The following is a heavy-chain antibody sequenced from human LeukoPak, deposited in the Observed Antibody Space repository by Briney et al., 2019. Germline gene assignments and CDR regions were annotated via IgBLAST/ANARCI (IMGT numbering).Heavy chain of an antibody. CDR3: ARPAYGGGPDAFDI. J-gene: IGHJ3*02. CDR1: GGSISSYY. Sequence: SEGLSLTCTVSGGSISSYYWSWIRQPAGKGLEWIGRIYITGSTNYNPTLKSRITMSVDTSKNQFSLKLISMTAADTAVYYCARPAYGGGPDAFDIWGQEPVSTVSS. CDR2: IYITGST. D-gene: IGHD4-23*01. V-gene: IGHV4-4*07.